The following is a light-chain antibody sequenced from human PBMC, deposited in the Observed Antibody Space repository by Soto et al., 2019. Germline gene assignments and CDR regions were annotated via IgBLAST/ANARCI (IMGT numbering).Light chain of an antibody. CDR2: GAS. CDR3: QQYDKWPRT. V-gene: IGKV3-15*01. Sequence: EIVMTQSPGTLSVSPGERATLSCRASQTIYSSLAWYQQKPGQAPRLLIYGASTSATGIPARFSGSGSGTEFRLTISSLQSEDFAVYYCQQYDKWPRTFGQGTKVEIK. J-gene: IGKJ1*01. CDR1: QTIYSS.